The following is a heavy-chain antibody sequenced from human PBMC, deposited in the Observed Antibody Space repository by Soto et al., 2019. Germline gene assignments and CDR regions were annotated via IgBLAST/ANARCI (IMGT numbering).Heavy chain of an antibody. CDR1: GYSFTSYW. CDR2: IYPGDSDT. V-gene: IGHV5-51*01. J-gene: IGHJ6*02. D-gene: IGHD5-12*01. Sequence: LGESLKISCKGSGYSFTSYWIGWVRQMAGKGLEWMGIIYPGDSDTRYSPSFQGQVTISADKSISTAYLQWSSLKASDTAMYYCARQGGGGYSGYPTPYYYYGMDVWGQGTTVTVSS. CDR3: ARQGGGGYSGYPTPYYYYGMDV.